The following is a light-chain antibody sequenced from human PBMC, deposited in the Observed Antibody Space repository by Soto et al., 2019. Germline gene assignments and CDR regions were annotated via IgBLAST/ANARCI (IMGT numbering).Light chain of an antibody. Sequence: EIVMTQSPATLSVSPGERATLSCRASQDISTNLAWYQQKPGQPPRLLIFGASTRATAIPARFSGGGSGTEFTLTISSLQSEDFAVYYCQQYNNWPYTFGQGTKVDIK. CDR3: QQYNNWPYT. CDR1: QDISTN. V-gene: IGKV3-15*01. J-gene: IGKJ2*01. CDR2: GAS.